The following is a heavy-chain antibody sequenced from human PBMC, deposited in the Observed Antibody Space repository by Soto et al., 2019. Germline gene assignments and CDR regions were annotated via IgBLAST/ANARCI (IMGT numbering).Heavy chain of an antibody. Sequence: ASVKVSCKASGDTFTDYFVHWVRQAPGQGLEWMGYINPKRGDTKFAPKFQGRVTLTRDTSITTAYMDLRRLTSDDTAVYYCASWSGASGSYTAFTAGGPGTLVRVS. CDR1: GDTFTDYF. V-gene: IGHV1-2*02. D-gene: IGHD3-10*01. CDR3: ASWSGASGSYTAFTA. CDR2: INPKRGDT. J-gene: IGHJ4*02.